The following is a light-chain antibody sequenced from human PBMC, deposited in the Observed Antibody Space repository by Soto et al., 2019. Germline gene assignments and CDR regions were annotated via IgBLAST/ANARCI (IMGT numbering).Light chain of an antibody. CDR1: QSVGTS. CDR2: DAS. J-gene: IGKJ3*01. CDR3: HQRSTSPPFT. Sequence: EIVLTQSPATLSLSPGESATLSCRASQSVGTSLAWYQQKPGQAPKVLISDASNRATGVPDRFRGSGSGTDFILTISNLDPDDFAVYYCHQRSTSPPFTFGPGTKVD. V-gene: IGKV3-11*01.